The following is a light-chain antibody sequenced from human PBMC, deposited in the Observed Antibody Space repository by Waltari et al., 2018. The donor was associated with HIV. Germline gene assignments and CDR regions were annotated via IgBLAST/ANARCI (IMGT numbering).Light chain of an antibody. J-gene: IGLJ3*02. V-gene: IGLV1-40*01. CDR3: QSYDSSLSGSV. CDR1: SSNIGAGFD. CDR2: VNS. Sequence: SVLTQPPSVSGAPGQRVTISCPGSSSNIGAGFDVPWYQQLPGTAPKLLIYVNSNRPSGVPDRFSGSKSGTSASLAITGLQAEDEADYYCQSYDSSLSGSVFGGGTKLTVL.